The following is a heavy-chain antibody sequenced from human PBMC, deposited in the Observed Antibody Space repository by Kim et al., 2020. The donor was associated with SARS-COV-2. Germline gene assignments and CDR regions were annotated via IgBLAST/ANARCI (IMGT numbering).Heavy chain of an antibody. CDR3: ARSILGSGSYPRTFDY. CDR1: GGSISSSNW. Sequence: SETLSLTCAVSGGSISSSNWWSWVRQPPGKGLEWIVEIYHSGSTNYNPSLKSRVTISVDKSKNQFSLKLSSVTAADTAVYYCARSILGSGSYPRTFDYWGQGTLVTVSS. D-gene: IGHD3-10*01. V-gene: IGHV4-4*02. CDR2: IYHSGST. J-gene: IGHJ4*02.